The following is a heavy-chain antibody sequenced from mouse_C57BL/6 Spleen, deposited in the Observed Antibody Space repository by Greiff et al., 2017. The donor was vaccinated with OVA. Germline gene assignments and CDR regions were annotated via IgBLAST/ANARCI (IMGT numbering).Heavy chain of an antibody. V-gene: IGHV2-5*01. J-gene: IGHJ4*01. Sequence: VKLVESGPGLVQPSQSLSITCTVSGFSLTSYGVHWVRQSPGKGLEWLGVIWRGGSTDYNAAFMSRLSITKDNSKSQVFFKMNSLQADDTAIYYCAKNRATVVATDAMDYWGQGTSVTVSS. CDR3: AKNRATVVATDAMDY. CDR2: IWRGGST. D-gene: IGHD1-1*01. CDR1: GFSLTSYG.